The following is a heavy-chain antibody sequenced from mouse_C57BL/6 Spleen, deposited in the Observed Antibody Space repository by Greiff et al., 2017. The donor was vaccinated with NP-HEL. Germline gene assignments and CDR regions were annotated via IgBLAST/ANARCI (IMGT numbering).Heavy chain of an antibody. CDR1: GYAFTNYL. CDR2: INPGSGGT. CDR3: AKSSPYPYYAMDG. V-gene: IGHV1-54*01. Sequence: QVQLKQSGAELVRPGTSVKVSCKASGYAFTNYLIEWVKQRPGQGLEWIGVINPGSGGTNYNEKFKGKATLTADKSSSTAYMQLSSLTSEDSAVYVCAKSSPYPYYAMDGWGQGTSVTVSS. J-gene: IGHJ4*01. D-gene: IGHD1-3*01.